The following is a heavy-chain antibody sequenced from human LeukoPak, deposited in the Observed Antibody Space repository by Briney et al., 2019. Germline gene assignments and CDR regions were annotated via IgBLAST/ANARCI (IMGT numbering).Heavy chain of an antibody. CDR1: GGSISSYY. Sequence: SETLSLTCTVSGGSISSYYWSWIRQPPGKGLEWIGYIYYSGSTNYNPSLKSRVTISVDTSKNQFSLKLSSVTAADTAVYYCARGVVDYYYGVDVWGQGTTVTVSS. J-gene: IGHJ6*02. CDR3: ARGVVDYYYGVDV. D-gene: IGHD2-2*01. V-gene: IGHV4-59*01. CDR2: IYYSGST.